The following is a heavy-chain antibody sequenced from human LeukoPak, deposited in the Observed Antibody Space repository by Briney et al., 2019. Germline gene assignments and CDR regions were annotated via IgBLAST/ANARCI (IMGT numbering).Heavy chain of an antibody. Sequence: GGSLRLSCAASGFTFRSYSLDWVRQAPGKGLEWVSDISSSSSTIYYADSVKGRFAISRDNAENSLYLQMNSLRDEDTAVYYCARVTYYYDSSGYYYIDYWGQGTLVTVSS. CDR3: ARVTYYYDSSGYYYIDY. CDR1: GFTFRSYS. J-gene: IGHJ4*02. V-gene: IGHV3-48*02. D-gene: IGHD3-22*01. CDR2: ISSSSSTI.